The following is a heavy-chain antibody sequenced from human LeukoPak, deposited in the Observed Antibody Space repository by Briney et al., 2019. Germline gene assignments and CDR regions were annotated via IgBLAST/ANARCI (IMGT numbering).Heavy chain of an antibody. J-gene: IGHJ4*02. V-gene: IGHV4-4*02. D-gene: IGHD1-26*01. CDR3: SRESGAFSPFGY. CDR1: GGSISSTNW. CDR2: ISLSGVA. Sequence: PSGTLSLTCGVSGGSISSTNWWSWVRQPPGQGLEWIGEISLSGVANYNPSLKSRVTMSLDRSKNHLSLTLTSVTAADTAVYYCSRESGAFSPFGYWGQGTLVTVSS.